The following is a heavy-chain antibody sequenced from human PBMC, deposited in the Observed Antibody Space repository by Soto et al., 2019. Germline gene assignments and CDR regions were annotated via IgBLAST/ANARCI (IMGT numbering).Heavy chain of an antibody. CDR2: ISYDGSNK. CDR1: GFTFSSYA. D-gene: IGHD3-10*01. CDR3: ARENVNYYGSGSYYPHYGMDV. J-gene: IGHJ6*02. V-gene: IGHV3-30-3*01. Sequence: QVQLVESGGGVVQPGRSLRLSCAASGFTFSSYAMHWVRQAPGKGLEWVAVISYDGSNKYYADSVKGRVTISRDNSKNTLYLQMNSLRAEDTAVYYCARENVNYYGSGSYYPHYGMDVWGQGTTVTVSS.